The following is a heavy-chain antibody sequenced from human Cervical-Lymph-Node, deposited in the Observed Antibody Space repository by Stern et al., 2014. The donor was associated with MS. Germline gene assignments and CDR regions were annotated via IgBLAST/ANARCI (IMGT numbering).Heavy chain of an antibody. Sequence: QDQLVQSGAEVKRPGSSVKVSCKASGVTFTSDAISWVRQAPGQGLEWVGGIIPLFGTTNYATKVRGRVTMTADETKSTPYLELRSLRSEDAALYYCAGEDKKFDYWGQGTLVIVSS. CDR2: IIPLFGTT. J-gene: IGHJ4*01. CDR3: AGEDKKFDY. D-gene: IGHD2-15*01. V-gene: IGHV1-69*12. CDR1: GVTFTSDA.